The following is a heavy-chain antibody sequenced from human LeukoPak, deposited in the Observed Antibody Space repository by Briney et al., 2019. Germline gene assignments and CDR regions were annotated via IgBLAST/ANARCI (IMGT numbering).Heavy chain of an antibody. CDR1: GGSISTSNYY. CDR2: IFYSGST. V-gene: IGHV4-39*07. Sequence: SETLSLTCTVSGGSISTSNYYWGWIRQPPGKGLEWIGNIFYSGSTYYSPSLKSRVTISVDTSKNQFSLKLSSVTAADTAVYYCARANRRGYSGFFFDYWGQGTLVTVSS. J-gene: IGHJ4*02. D-gene: IGHD5-12*01. CDR3: ARANRRGYSGFFFDY.